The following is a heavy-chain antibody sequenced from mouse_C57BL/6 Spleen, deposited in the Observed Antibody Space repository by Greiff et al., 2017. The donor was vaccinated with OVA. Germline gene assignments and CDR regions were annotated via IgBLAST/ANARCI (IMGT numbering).Heavy chain of an antibody. V-gene: IGHV1-55*01. CDR3: AREGYYGSSYDWYFEV. J-gene: IGHJ1*03. Sequence: QVQLQQPGAELVKPGASVKMSCKASGYTFTSYWITWVKQRPGQGLEWIGDIYPGSGSTNYNEKFKSKATLTVDTSSSTAYMQLSSLTSEDSAVYYCAREGYYGSSYDWYFEVWGTGTTVTVSS. D-gene: IGHD1-1*01. CDR1: GYTFTSYW. CDR2: IYPGSGST.